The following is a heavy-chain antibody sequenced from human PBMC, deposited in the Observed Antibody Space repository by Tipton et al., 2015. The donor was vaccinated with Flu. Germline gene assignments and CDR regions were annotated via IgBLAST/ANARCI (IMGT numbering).Heavy chain of an antibody. Sequence: SLRLSCAVSGFTFSRYGMSWVRQAPGKRLEWVALIRHYVTNTYYVDSVRGRFTISRDNSKNTVYLQMNNLRGEDTAVYYCAKDNDPSNVPHYWGQGTLVTVSS. CDR3: AKDNDPSNVPHY. V-gene: IGHV3-30*02. J-gene: IGHJ4*02. D-gene: IGHD1-1*01. CDR1: GFTFSRYG. CDR2: IRHYVTNT.